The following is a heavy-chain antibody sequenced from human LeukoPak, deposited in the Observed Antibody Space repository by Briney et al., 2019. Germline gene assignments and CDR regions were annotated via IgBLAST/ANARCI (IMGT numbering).Heavy chain of an antibody. CDR3: ARYHCDGASCQGFDY. Sequence: SETLSLTCTVSGGSISGYYWSWIRQPPGKGLEWIGYIYSSGSTNYNPSLKSRVTMSVDTSKNQFSLKLSSVIAADTAVYYRARYHCDGASCQGFDYWGQGTLVTVCS. V-gene: IGHV4-59*08. CDR1: GGSISGYY. CDR2: IYSSGST. J-gene: IGHJ4*02. D-gene: IGHD2-15*01.